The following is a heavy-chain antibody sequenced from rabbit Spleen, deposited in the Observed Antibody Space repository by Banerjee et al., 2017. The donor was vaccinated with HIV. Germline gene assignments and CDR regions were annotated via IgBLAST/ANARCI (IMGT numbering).Heavy chain of an antibody. CDR3: ARDGAGGSYFAL. CDR1: GFSFSSSYY. J-gene: IGHJ4*01. Sequence: QSLEESGGDLVKPGASLTLTCTASGFSFSSSYYMNWVRQAPGKGLEWIGYIDPVFGITYYANWVNGRFSISRENAQNTVFLQMTSLTAADTATYFCARDGAGGSYFALWGQGTLVTVS. D-gene: IGHD8-1*01. V-gene: IGHV1S40*01. CDR2: IDPVFGIT.